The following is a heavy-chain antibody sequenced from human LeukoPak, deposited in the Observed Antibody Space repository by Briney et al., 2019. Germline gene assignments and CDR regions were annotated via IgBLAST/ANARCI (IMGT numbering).Heavy chain of an antibody. V-gene: IGHV3-30*01. CDR3: ARDPPFRTGWSQNFFDY. J-gene: IGHJ4*02. CDR2: ISYDGGNI. Sequence: QSGGSLRLSCTPSGFTFDDYAMHWVRQAPGKGLEWVALISYDGGNIYYADSVKGRFTISRDNSQNTLYLQMNSLRAEDTAVYYSARDPPFRTGWSQNFFDYWGPGTLVTASS. CDR1: GFTFDDYA. D-gene: IGHD6-19*01.